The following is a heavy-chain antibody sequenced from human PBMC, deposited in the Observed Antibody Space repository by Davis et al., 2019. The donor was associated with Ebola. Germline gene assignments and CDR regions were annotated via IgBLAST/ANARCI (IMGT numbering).Heavy chain of an antibody. CDR3: AKDLLWWSASDV. J-gene: IGHJ6*02. D-gene: IGHD2-21*01. Sequence: GESLKISCTASGFTSGCCAMNWVRQAPGKGLEWVSCIGSSSNGRHYADSVKGRFTISRDDSKNTVYLQMNNLRAEDTAVYYCAKDLLWWSASDVWGQGTTVTVSS. CDR1: GFTSGCCA. CDR2: IGSSSNGR. V-gene: IGHV3-23*05.